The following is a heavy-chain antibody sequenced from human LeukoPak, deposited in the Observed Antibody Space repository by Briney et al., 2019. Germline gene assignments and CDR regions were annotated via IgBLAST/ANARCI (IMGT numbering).Heavy chain of an antibody. D-gene: IGHD1-7*01. CDR2: INPNSGGT. CDR1: GCTFTGYY. CDR3: ARRRIADWNYHYYYYGMDV. Sequence: ASVKVSCKASGCTFTGYYMHWVRQAPGQGLEWMGRINPNSGGTNYAQKFQGRVTMTRDTSISTAYMELSRLRSDDTAVYYCARRRIADWNYHYYYYGMDVWGQGTTVTVSS. V-gene: IGHV1-2*06. J-gene: IGHJ6*02.